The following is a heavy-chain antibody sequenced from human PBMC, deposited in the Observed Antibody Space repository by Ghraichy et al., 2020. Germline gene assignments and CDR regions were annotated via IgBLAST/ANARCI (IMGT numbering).Heavy chain of an antibody. CDR3: ARDLEVAAIRGYRGMDV. V-gene: IGHV3-33*01. CDR1: GFSFSSYG. J-gene: IGHJ6*02. Sequence: SLNISCAASGFSFSSYGMHWVRQAPGKGLEWVAFIWYDGRSTYYADSVKGQFAISRDNSRNTLYLQMDSLRAEDTAVYYCARDLEVAAIRGYRGMDVWGQGTTVTVSS. CDR2: IWYDGRST. D-gene: IGHD2-2*02.